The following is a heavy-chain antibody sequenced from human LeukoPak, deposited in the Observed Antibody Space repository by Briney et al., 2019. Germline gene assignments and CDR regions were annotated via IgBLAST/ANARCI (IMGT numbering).Heavy chain of an antibody. V-gene: IGHV3-23*01. CDR1: GFTVSSNY. Sequence: GGSLRLSCAASGFTVSSNYMSWVRQAPGKGLEWVSAISGSGGSTYYADSVKGRFTISRDNSKNTLYLQMNSLRAEDTAVYYCAKDMDSSSWAHFDYWGQGTLVTVSS. CDR3: AKDMDSSSWAHFDY. D-gene: IGHD6-13*01. CDR2: ISGSGGST. J-gene: IGHJ4*02.